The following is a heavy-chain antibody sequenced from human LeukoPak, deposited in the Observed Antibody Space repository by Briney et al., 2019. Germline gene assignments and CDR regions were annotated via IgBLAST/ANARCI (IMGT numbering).Heavy chain of an antibody. Sequence: GGSLRLSCAASGFTLSSYEMNWVRQAPGKGLEWVSYISSSGSTIYYADSVKGRFTISRDNAKNSLYLQMNSLRAEDTAVYYCARDGRTYGDYDGGLYYYYGMDVWGQGTTVTVSS. D-gene: IGHD4-17*01. CDR3: ARDGRTYGDYDGGLYYYYGMDV. CDR1: GFTLSSYE. V-gene: IGHV3-48*03. CDR2: ISSSGSTI. J-gene: IGHJ6*02.